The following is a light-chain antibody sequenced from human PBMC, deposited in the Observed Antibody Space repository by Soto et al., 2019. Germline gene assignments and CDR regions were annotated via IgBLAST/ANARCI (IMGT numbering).Light chain of an antibody. Sequence: DIQFTQSPSTRSASVGDTFTVACRASQSVSGWLAWYQQKPGEAPKLLIYDASALPRGVPSMFSGSGSGTNCTLTIASLQPDDFETYECQQYETFPGTFGPGTKVDIK. CDR1: QSVSGW. CDR3: QQYETFPGT. J-gene: IGKJ1*01. V-gene: IGKV1-5*01. CDR2: DAS.